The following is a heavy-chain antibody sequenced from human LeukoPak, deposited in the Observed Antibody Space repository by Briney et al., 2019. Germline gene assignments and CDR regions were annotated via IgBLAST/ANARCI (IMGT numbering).Heavy chain of an antibody. V-gene: IGHV3-23*01. D-gene: IGHD2-15*01. CDR1: GFTFNNYA. Sequence: GGSLRLSCAASGFTFNNYAMNWVRQAPGKGLEWVSAISNNGGYTYCADSVQGRFTISRDNSKSTLCLQMNSLRAEDTAVYYCAKQLGYCSDGSCYFPYWGQGTLVTVSS. CDR3: AKQLGYCSDGSCYFPY. CDR2: ISNNGGYT. J-gene: IGHJ4*02.